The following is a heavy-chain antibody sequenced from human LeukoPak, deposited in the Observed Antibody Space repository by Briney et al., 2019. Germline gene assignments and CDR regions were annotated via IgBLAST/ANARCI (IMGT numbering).Heavy chain of an antibody. CDR3: AGRMVRGVRFYFDY. Sequence: GGSLRLSCAASGFTFSDYYMSWIRQAPGKGLEWVSYISSSGSTIYYADSVKGRLTISRDNAKNSLYLQMNSLRAEDTAVYYCAGRMVRGVRFYFDYWGQGPWSPSPQ. CDR1: GFTFSDYY. D-gene: IGHD3-10*01. V-gene: IGHV3-11*04. J-gene: IGHJ4*02. CDR2: ISSSGSTI.